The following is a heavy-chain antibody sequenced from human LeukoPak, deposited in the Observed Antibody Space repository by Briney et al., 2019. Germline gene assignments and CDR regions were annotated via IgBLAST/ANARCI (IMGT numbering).Heavy chain of an antibody. J-gene: IGHJ4*02. CDR3: AKEGGILTGKTLNYFDY. CDR2: ISGSGGST. D-gene: IGHD3-9*01. CDR1: GFTLSSYA. Sequence: GGSLRLSCAASGFTLSSYAMSWVRQAPGKGLEWVSAISGSGGSTYYADSVKGRFTISRDNSKNTLYLQMNSLRAEDTAVYYCAKEGGILTGKTLNYFDYWGQGTLVTVSS. V-gene: IGHV3-23*01.